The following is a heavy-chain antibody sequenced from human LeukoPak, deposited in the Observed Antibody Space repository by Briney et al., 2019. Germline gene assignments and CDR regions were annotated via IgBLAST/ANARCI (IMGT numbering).Heavy chain of an antibody. CDR1: GFPVNNNY. CDR3: ARGGRDILTGYYVY. D-gene: IGHD3-9*01. Sequence: GGCLRLSCAASGFPVNNNYMSWVRQAPGKGLEWVSVLYSDGTTSYADSVKGRFTISRDNSKNSLYLQMNSLRAEDTAVYYCARGGRDILTGYYVYWGQGTLVTVSS. V-gene: IGHV3-66*01. J-gene: IGHJ4*02. CDR2: LYSDGTT.